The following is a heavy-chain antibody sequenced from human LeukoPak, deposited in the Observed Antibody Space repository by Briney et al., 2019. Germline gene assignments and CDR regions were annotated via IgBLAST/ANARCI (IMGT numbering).Heavy chain of an antibody. CDR1: GGSFSGYY. V-gene: IGHV4-34*01. CDR3: ARTPGNYYYYGMDV. CDR2: INHSGST. D-gene: IGHD1-14*01. Sequence: SETLSLTCVDSGGSFSGYYWSWIRQPPGKGLEWIGEINHSGSTNYNPSLKSRVTILVGTSKYQFSLKMNSVTAADTAVYYCARTPGNYYYYGMDVWGQGTTVTVSS. J-gene: IGHJ6*02.